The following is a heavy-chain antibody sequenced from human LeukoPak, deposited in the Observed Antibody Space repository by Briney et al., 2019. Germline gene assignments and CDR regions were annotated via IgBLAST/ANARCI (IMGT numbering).Heavy chain of an antibody. CDR3: ARTSGVFDYGENYFDY. J-gene: IGHJ4*02. Sequence: ASVKVSCKASGYTFTSYDINWVRQATGQGLEWMGWMNPNSGNTGYAQKFQGRVTITRNTSISTAYMELSSLRSEDTAVHYCARTSGVFDYGENYFDYWGQGTLVTVSS. D-gene: IGHD4-17*01. CDR1: GYTFTSYD. CDR2: MNPNSGNT. V-gene: IGHV1-8*03.